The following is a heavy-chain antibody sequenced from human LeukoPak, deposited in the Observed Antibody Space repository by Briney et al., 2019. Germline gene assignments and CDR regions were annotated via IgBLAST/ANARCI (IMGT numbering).Heavy chain of an antibody. D-gene: IGHD2-21*01. CDR1: GGSISTYY. Sequence: TSETLSLTCTVSGGSISTYYWSWLRQPPGKGLEWIGYVYYSGSTNYNPSLKSRVTISADTSKNQFSLRLTSVTAADTAVYSCASTLRNVVANKGGGFYFHYWGQGTLVTVSS. CDR3: ASTLRNVVANKGGGFYFHY. CDR2: VYYSGST. J-gene: IGHJ4*02. V-gene: IGHV4-59*01.